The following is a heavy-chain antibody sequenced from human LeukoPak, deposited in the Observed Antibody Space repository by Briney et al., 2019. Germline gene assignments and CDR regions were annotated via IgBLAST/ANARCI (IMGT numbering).Heavy chain of an antibody. CDR3: ARLLTLGYCSSTSCYYFDY. CDR1: GGSISSYY. CDR2: IYYSGST. J-gene: IGHJ4*02. Sequence: SETLSLTCTVSGGSISSYYWSWIRQPPGKGLEWIGYIYYSGSTNYNPSLKSRVTISVDTSKNQFSLKLSSVTAADTAVYYCARLLTLGYCSSTSCYYFDYWGQGTLVTVSP. D-gene: IGHD2-2*01. V-gene: IGHV4-59*08.